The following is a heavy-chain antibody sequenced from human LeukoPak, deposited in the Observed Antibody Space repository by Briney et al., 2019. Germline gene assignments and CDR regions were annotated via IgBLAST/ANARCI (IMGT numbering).Heavy chain of an antibody. CDR1: GYTFTGYY. V-gene: IGHV1-2*04. Sequence: GASVKVSCKASGYTFTGYYMHWVRQAPGQGLEWMGWINPNSGGTNYAQKFQGWVTMPRDTSISTAYMELSRLRSDDTAVYYCARDPRDRTAMALFDYWGQGTLVTVSS. J-gene: IGHJ4*02. CDR3: ARDPRDRTAMALFDY. CDR2: INPNSGGT. D-gene: IGHD5-18*01.